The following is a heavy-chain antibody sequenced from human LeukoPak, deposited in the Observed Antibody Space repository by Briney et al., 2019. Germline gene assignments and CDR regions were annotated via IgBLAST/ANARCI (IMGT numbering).Heavy chain of an antibody. CDR1: GFTFSSYD. CDR3: ARGAHSYDFWSGYYSDWFDP. Sequence: GGSLRLSCAASGFTFSSYDMHWVRQATGKGLEWVSAIGTAGDTYYPGSVKGRFTISRENAKNSLYLQMNSLRAGDTAVYYCARGAHSYDFWSGYYSDWFDPWGQGTLVTVSS. J-gene: IGHJ5*02. CDR2: IGTAGDT. D-gene: IGHD3-3*01. V-gene: IGHV3-13*01.